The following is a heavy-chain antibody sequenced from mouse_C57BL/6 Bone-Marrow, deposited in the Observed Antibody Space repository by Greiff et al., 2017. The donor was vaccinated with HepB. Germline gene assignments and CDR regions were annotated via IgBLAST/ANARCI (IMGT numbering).Heavy chain of an antibody. J-gene: IGHJ3*01. V-gene: IGHV1-54*01. CDR3: ARDYGSSYPSFAY. CDR1: GYAFTNYL. Sequence: QVQLQQSGAELVRPGTSVKVSCRASGYAFTNYLIEWVKQRPGQGLEWIGVINPGSGGTNYNEKFKGKATLTADKSSSTAYMQLSSLTSEDSAVYFCARDYGSSYPSFAYWGQGTLVTVSA. CDR2: INPGSGGT. D-gene: IGHD1-1*01.